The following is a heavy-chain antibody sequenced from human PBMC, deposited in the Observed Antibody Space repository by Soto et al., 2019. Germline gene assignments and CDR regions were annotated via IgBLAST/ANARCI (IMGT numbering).Heavy chain of an antibody. CDR3: ARVPSIVLVPAAHFDY. CDR2: IYYSGST. V-gene: IGHV4-30-4*01. D-gene: IGHD2-2*01. Sequence: QVQLQESGPGLVKPSQTLSLTCTVSGGSISSGDYYWSWIRQPPGKGLEWIGYIYYSGSTYYNPSLTGRVTISLDTSKNHFSLKLSSVTAADTAVYYCARVPSIVLVPAAHFDYWGQGTLVTVSS. CDR1: GGSISSGDYY. J-gene: IGHJ4*02.